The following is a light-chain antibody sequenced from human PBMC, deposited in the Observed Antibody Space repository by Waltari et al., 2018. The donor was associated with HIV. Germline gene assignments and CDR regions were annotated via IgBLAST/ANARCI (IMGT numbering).Light chain of an antibody. Sequence: ELVLTQSPGTLSLSPGERATLSCRASQSVSSSYLAWYQQKPGLAPRLLIYGASSRATGIPDRFSGSGSGTDFTLTISRLEPEDFAVFYCQQYGSSPWTFGQGTKVEIK. CDR1: QSVSSSY. CDR2: GAS. V-gene: IGKV3-20*01. CDR3: QQYGSSPWT. J-gene: IGKJ1*01.